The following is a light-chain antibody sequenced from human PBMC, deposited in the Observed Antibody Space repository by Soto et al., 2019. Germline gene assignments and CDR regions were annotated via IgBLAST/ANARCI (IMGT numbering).Light chain of an antibody. CDR2: DAS. Sequence: EIVLTQSPGTLSLSPGERATLSCRASQSISSTYLTWYHQRPGQAPRLLIYDASRRATGIPDRFSGSGSGTDFSLTISRLETEDFALYYCQHYDSARWTFGLGTKVDI. CDR1: QSISSTY. V-gene: IGKV3-20*01. J-gene: IGKJ1*01. CDR3: QHYDSARWT.